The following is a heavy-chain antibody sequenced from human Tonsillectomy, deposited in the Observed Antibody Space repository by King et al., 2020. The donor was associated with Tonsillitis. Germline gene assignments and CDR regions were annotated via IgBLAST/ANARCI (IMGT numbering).Heavy chain of an antibody. CDR2: IYYTGST. D-gene: IGHD2-15*01. V-gene: IGHV4-59*01. CDR1: GGSISSYY. CDR3: ARGDFVAPCDDYSPLF. J-gene: IGHJ4*02. Sequence: HVQLQESGPGLVKPSETLSLTCTVYGGSISSYYWAWVRQSPEKGLEWFGYIYYTGSTNYNSSLKSRVTISLDTSKNQFSLKLNSVTAADTAVYFCARGDFVAPCDDYSPLFWGQGTLVTVSS.